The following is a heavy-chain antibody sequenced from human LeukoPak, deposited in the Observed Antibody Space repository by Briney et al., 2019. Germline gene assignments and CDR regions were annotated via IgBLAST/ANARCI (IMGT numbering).Heavy chain of an antibody. V-gene: IGHV1-69*05. CDR1: GGTFSSYA. D-gene: IGHD3-3*02. J-gene: IGHJ5*02. Sequence: SVKVSCKASGGTFSSYAISWVRQAPGQGLEWMGGIIPIFGTANYAQEFQGRVTITTDESTSTAYMELSSLRSEDTAVYYCARDRARIFGVAAHLDPWGQGTLVTVSS. CDR2: IIPIFGTA. CDR3: ARDRARIFGVAAHLDP.